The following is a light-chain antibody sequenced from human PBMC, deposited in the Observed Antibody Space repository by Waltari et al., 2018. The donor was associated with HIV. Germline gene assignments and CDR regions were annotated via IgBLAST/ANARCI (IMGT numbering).Light chain of an antibody. V-gene: IGLV1-51*01. CDR2: DNK. CDR3: GTWDSSLSAVV. Sequence: QSVLTQPPSVSAAPGQMVTISCSGSSFNIGSNYVSWYQHLPGTAPKLLIYDNKERPSGIPDRFSASKSGTSVARDITGLQTGDEGDYYCGTWDSSLSAVVFGGGTKLTVL. J-gene: IGLJ2*01. CDR1: SFNIGSNY.